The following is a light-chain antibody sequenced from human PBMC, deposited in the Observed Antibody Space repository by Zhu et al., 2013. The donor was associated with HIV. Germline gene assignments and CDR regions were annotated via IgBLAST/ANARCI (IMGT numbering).Light chain of an antibody. V-gene: IGKV3-15*01. CDR2: GAS. CDR3: QQYIIGP. J-gene: IGKJ3*01. Sequence: EIVMTQSPATLSVSPGERATLSCRASQSVSSNLAWYQQKPGQAPRLLIYGASTRATGIPARFSGSGSGTEFTLTISSLQSEDFAVYYCQQYIIGPFGPGTKVDIK. CDR1: QSVSSN.